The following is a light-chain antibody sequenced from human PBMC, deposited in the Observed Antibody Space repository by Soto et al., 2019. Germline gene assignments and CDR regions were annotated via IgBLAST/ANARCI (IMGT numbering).Light chain of an antibody. CDR3: GAWDGSLSSYV. Sequence: QSVLTQPPSVSAAPGQKVTISCSGSSSVSWYQQVPGTAPKLLIYDNNQRPSGIPDRFSGSKSGTSATLGITGLQTGDEADYYWGAWDGSLSSYVFGTGTKLTVL. CDR1: SS. V-gene: IGLV1-51*01. CDR2: DNN. J-gene: IGLJ1*01.